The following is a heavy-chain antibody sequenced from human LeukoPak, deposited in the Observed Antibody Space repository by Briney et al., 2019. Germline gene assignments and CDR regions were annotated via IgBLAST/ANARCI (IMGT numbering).Heavy chain of an antibody. CDR3: ARHPRMRDYDFWSGYYSYFDY. D-gene: IGHD3-3*01. J-gene: IGHJ4*02. Sequence: SETLSLTYTVSGGSISSSSYYWGWIRQPPGKGLEWIGSIYYSGSTYYNPSLKSRVTISVDTSKNQFSLKLSSVTAADTAVYYCARHPRMRDYDFWSGYYSYFDYWGQGTLVTVSS. CDR2: IYYSGST. V-gene: IGHV4-39*01. CDR1: GGSISSSSYY.